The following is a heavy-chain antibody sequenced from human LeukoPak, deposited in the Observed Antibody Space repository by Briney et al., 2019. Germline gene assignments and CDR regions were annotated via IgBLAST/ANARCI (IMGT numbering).Heavy chain of an antibody. CDR2: ISSRSSYT. CDR3: ARGYNYPDY. V-gene: IGHV3-11*03. CDR1: GFTFSDYY. J-gene: IGHJ4*02. Sequence: GGSLRLSCAASGFTFSDYYMNWIRQAPGKGLEGVSYISSRSSYTNYADSVKGRFTISRDNAKNSLYLQMNSLRAEDTALYYCARGYNYPDYWGQGTLLTVSS. D-gene: IGHD5-24*01.